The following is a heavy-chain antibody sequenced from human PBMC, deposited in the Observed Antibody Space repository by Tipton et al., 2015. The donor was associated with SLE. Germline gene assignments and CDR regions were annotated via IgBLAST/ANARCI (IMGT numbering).Heavy chain of an antibody. D-gene: IGHD1-26*01. CDR2: TSHSGNT. CDR1: GGSFSDYF. V-gene: IGHV4-34*01. CDR3: ARGSTAGAKWVWGSGSYFDY. Sequence: TLSLTCDVYGGSFSDYFWNWIRQSPGKGLEWIGETSHSGNTNYNPSLKTRATISVDTSKKQISLKVSSVTAADTAVYYCARGSTAGAKWVWGSGSYFDYWGQGVLVTVSS. J-gene: IGHJ4*02.